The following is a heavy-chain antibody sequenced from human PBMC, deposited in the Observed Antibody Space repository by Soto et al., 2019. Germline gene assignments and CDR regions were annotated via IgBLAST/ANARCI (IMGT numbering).Heavy chain of an antibody. Sequence: QVQLQESGPGLVKPSETLSLTCAVSGDSISSYYCMWIRQPPGKGLESIGYLYYGRSANYNPSLKRPVTLSVDTSTNQCALTLSSTTAADTAVYYCALRSMAVVPEYWGQGTLVTVSS. V-gene: IGHV4-59*01. CDR3: ALRSMAVVPEY. J-gene: IGHJ4*02. D-gene: IGHD3-22*01. CDR1: GDSISSYY. CDR2: LYYGRSA.